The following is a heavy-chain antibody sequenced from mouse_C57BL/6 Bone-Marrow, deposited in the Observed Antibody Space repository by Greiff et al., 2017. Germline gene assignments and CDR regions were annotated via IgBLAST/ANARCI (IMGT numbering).Heavy chain of an antibody. CDR3: ARDGWLLRKIYYAMDY. CDR1: GFSLTSYG. Sequence: VQLVESGPGLVQPSQSLSITCTVSGFSLTSYGVHWVRQSPGKGLEWLGVIWSGGSTDYNAAFISRLSISKDNSKSQVFFKMNSLQADDTAIYYCARDGWLLRKIYYAMDYWGQGTSVTVSS. CDR2: IWSGGST. V-gene: IGHV2-2*01. D-gene: IGHD2-3*01. J-gene: IGHJ4*01.